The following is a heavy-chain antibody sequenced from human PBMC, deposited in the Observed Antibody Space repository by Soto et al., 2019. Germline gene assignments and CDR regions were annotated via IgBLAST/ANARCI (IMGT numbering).Heavy chain of an antibody. CDR2: IYYSGST. Sequence: SETLSLTCTVSGGSISTSSYHWAWIRQPPGKGLEWIASIYYSGSTYYNPSLKSRATISVDTSKNQFSLKLTSVTAADTAVYYCARVPTPWGQGTLVTSPQ. V-gene: IGHV4-39*07. J-gene: IGHJ5*02. CDR3: ARVPTP. CDR1: GGSISTSSYH.